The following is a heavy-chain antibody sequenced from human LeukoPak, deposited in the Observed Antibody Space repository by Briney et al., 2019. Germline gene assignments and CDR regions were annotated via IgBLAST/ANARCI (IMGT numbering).Heavy chain of an antibody. Sequence: ASVKVSCKVSGYTLTELSMHWVRQAPGKGLEWMGGFDPEDGETIYAQKFQGRVTMTTDTSTSTAYMELRSLRSDDTAVYYCARRGYSYGDYWGQGTLVTVSS. V-gene: IGHV1-24*01. CDR3: ARRGYSYGDY. D-gene: IGHD5-18*01. CDR1: GYTLTELS. CDR2: FDPEDGET. J-gene: IGHJ4*02.